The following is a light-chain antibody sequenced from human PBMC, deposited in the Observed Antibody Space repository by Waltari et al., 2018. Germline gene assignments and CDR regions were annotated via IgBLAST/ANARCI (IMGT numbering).Light chain of an antibody. J-gene: IGLJ3*02. V-gene: IGLV2-23*01. Sequence: QSALTQPASVSGSPGQSITISCTGTSSDVGNYNLVSWYQQYPGKAPKVMIYDDTSRPAGVSDRFSGSKSGNTASLTISGVQAEDEADYYCCSYAGSYTWVFGGGTKLTVL. CDR2: DDT. CDR1: SSDVGNYNL. CDR3: CSYAGSYTWV.